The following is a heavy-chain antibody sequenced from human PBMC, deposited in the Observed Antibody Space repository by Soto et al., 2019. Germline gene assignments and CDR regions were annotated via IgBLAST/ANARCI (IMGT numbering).Heavy chain of an antibody. CDR2: IYYSGST. V-gene: IGHV4-59*01. CDR3: ARGVNSGYDFGYYYYYMDV. Sequence: SETLSLTCTVSGGSISSYYWSWIRQPPGKGLEWIGYIYYSGSTNYNPSLKSRVTISVDTSKNQFSLKLSSVTAADTAVYYCARGVNSGYDFGYYYYYMDVWGKGTTVTVSS. CDR1: GGSISSYY. J-gene: IGHJ6*03. D-gene: IGHD5-12*01.